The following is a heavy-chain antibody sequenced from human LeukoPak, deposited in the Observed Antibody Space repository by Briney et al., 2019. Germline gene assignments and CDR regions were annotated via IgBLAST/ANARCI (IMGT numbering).Heavy chain of an antibody. CDR3: ARTYYYDSSGYFSEPDAFDI. D-gene: IGHD3-22*01. J-gene: IGHJ3*02. V-gene: IGHV1-18*01. Sequence: GASVKVSCKASGYTFTSYGISWVRQAPGQGLEWMGWISAYNGNTSYAQKLQGRVTMTRNTSISTAYMELSSLRSEDTAVYYCARTYYYDSSGYFSEPDAFDIWGQGTMVTVSS. CDR1: GYTFTSYG. CDR2: ISAYNGNT.